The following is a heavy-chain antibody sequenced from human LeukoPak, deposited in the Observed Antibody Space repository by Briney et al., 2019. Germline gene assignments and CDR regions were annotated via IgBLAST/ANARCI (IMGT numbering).Heavy chain of an antibody. V-gene: IGHV3-23*01. Sequence: GSLRLSCAASGFTFSTYAMSWVRQAPGKGLEWVSAISGSGGSTYYADSVKGRFTISRDNSKNTLYLQMNSLRAEDTAVYYCAKVETGYSSSWYFYYYGMDVWGQGTTVTVSS. J-gene: IGHJ6*02. CDR1: GFTFSTYA. CDR3: AKVETGYSSSWYFYYYGMDV. D-gene: IGHD6-13*01. CDR2: ISGSGGST.